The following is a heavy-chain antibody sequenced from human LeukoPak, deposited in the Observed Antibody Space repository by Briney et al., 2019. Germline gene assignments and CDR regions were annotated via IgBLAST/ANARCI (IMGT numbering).Heavy chain of an antibody. CDR3: TRVRQLVGFDY. J-gene: IGHJ4*02. V-gene: IGHV3-73*01. Sequence: GGSLKLSWAASGFTFSGPAMHWVRQASGKGLEWVGRIRSEANSYATAYAVSVKGRFTISRDDSKNTAYLQMNSLKTEDTAVYYCTRVRQLVGFDYWGQGTLVTVSS. CDR1: GFTFSGPA. D-gene: IGHD6-6*01. CDR2: IRSEANSYAT.